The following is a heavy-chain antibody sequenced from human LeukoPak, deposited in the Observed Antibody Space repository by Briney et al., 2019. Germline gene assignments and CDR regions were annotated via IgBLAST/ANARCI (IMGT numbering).Heavy chain of an antibody. D-gene: IGHD5-18*01. Sequence: PSETLSLTCSVSGGSISGHYWTWIRQPPGKGLEWIGCMFYSGSTNYSPSLKSRVTISVGTSKNQFSLKLTSVTAADTAVYYCARQSVDTAMGRTSYYYYYMDVWGKGTTVTVSS. V-gene: IGHV4-59*08. J-gene: IGHJ6*03. CDR2: MFYSGST. CDR3: ARQSVDTAMGRTSYYYYYMDV. CDR1: GGSISGHY.